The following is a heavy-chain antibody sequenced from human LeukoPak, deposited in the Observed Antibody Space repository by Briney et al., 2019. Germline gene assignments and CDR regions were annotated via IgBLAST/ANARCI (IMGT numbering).Heavy chain of an antibody. D-gene: IGHD2-2*01. CDR2: INQDGSEK. CDR3: ARGDCSSTSCYGYYYYYGMDV. V-gene: IGHV3-7*02. CDR1: GFTFSTYW. J-gene: IGHJ6*02. Sequence: GGSLRLSCAASGFTFSTYWMTWVRQAPGKGLEWVANINQDGSEKYYVDSMKGRFTISRDNAKNSLYLQMNSLRAEDTAVYYCARGDCSSTSCYGYYYYYGMDVWGQGTTVTVSS.